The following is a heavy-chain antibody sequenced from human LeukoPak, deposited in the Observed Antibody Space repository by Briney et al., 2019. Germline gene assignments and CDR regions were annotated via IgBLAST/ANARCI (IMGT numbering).Heavy chain of an antibody. J-gene: IGHJ5*02. D-gene: IGHD6-13*01. CDR3: ARRRVTYSSSWLPLNWFDP. Sequence: SSETLSLTCAVYGGSSSGYYWSWIRQPPGKGLEWIGEINHSGSTNYNPSLKSRVTISVDTSKNQFSLKLSSVTAADTAVYYCARRRVTYSSSWLPLNWFDPWGQGTLITVSS. CDR2: INHSGST. V-gene: IGHV4-34*01. CDR1: GGSSSGYY.